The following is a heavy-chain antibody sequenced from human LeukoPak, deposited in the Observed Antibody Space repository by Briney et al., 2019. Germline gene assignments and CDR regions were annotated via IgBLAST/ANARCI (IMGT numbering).Heavy chain of an antibody. CDR3: ARDYRGYRAPYYFDY. Sequence: PGGSLRLSCAASGFTFSSYSMSWVRQAPGKGLEGVANIKQDGSEKYYVDSVKGRFTISRDNAKNSLYLQMNSLRAEDTAVYYCARDYRGYRAPYYFDYWGQGTLVTVSS. J-gene: IGHJ4*02. CDR2: IKQDGSEK. CDR1: GFTFSSYS. V-gene: IGHV3-7*01. D-gene: IGHD2-15*01.